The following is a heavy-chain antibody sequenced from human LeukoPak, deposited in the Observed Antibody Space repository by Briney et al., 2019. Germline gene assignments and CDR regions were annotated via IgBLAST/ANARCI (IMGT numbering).Heavy chain of an antibody. J-gene: IGHJ4*02. CDR1: GYTFTSYG. V-gene: IGHV1-18*01. D-gene: IGHD6-19*01. Sequence: APVKVSCKASGYTFTSYGISWVGQAHGQGVEWMGWIRAYNGNTNYAQKLQGRVTMTTDTSTSTAYMELRSLRSDDTAVYYCARESIAVAGTFDYWGQGTLVTVSS. CDR2: IRAYNGNT. CDR3: ARESIAVAGTFDY.